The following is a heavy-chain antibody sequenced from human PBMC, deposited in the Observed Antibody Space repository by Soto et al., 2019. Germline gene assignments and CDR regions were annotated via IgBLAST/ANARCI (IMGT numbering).Heavy chain of an antibody. J-gene: IGHJ6*03. CDR1: GFTFSSYG. V-gene: IGHV3-33*01. CDR2: IWYDGSNK. CDR3: ARGTRDYYYYMDV. Sequence: VGSLRLCCAASGFTFSSYGMHWVLQAPGKGLEWVAVIWYDGSNKYYADSVKGRFTISRDNSKNTLYLQMNSLRAEDTAVYYCARGTRDYYYYMDVWGKGTTVTVSS. D-gene: IGHD2-2*01.